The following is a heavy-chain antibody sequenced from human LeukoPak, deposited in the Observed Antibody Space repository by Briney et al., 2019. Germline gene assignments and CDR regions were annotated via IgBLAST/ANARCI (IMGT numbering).Heavy chain of an antibody. CDR3: AREVWFGESENWFDP. Sequence: PSETLSLTCTVSGGSISSYYWSWIRQPPGKGLEWIGYIYYSGSTNYNPSLKSRVTISVDTSKNQFSLKLSSVTAADTAVYYCAREVWFGESENWFDPWGQGTLVTVSS. V-gene: IGHV4-59*01. J-gene: IGHJ5*02. D-gene: IGHD3-10*01. CDR2: IYYSGST. CDR1: GGSISSYY.